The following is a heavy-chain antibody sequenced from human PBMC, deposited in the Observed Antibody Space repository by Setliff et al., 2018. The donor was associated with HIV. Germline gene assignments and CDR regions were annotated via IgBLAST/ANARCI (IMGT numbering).Heavy chain of an antibody. V-gene: IGHV4-61*09. CDR2: IYLTGNT. CDR1: GDSINTDVVS. J-gene: IGHJ3*01. Sequence: SETLSLTCTVSGDSINTDVVSWNWIRQPAGKGLEWIGHIYLTGNTNYNPSLKSRVTISLDSSKSQFSLMMTSLTTADTAVYYCARAPPGIQNDAFDVWGQGTMVTVSS. CDR3: ARAPPGIQNDAFDV.